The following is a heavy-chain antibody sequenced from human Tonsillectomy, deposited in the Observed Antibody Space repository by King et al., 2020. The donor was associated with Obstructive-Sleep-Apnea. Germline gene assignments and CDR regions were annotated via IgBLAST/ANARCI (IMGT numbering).Heavy chain of an antibody. CDR2: ISSDGSNK. V-gene: IGHV3-30-3*01. CDR1: GFTFTTYA. Sequence: VQLVESGGGVVQPGRSLRLSCAASGFTFTTYAMHWVRQAPGKGLEWVAVISSDGSNKYYADSVKGRFTISRDNSKNTLFLQMSSLRAEDTAVYYCAGDGDDYGDFTYYFDYWGQGTLVTVSS. D-gene: IGHD4-17*01. CDR3: AGDGDDYGDFTYYFDY. J-gene: IGHJ4*02.